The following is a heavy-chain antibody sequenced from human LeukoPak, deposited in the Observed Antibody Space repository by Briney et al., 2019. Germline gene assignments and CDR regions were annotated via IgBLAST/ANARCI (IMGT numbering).Heavy chain of an antibody. Sequence: GGSLRLSCAACGFTFSSYSMNWVRQAPGKGLEGVSSISSSSSYIYYADSVKGRFTISRDNAKNSLYLQMNSLRAEDTAVYYCAKESPPDYYDSSGYYFVKAMLDYDYWGQGTLVTVSS. CDR1: GFTFSSYS. D-gene: IGHD3-22*01. V-gene: IGHV3-21*04. CDR3: AKESPPDYYDSSGYYFVKAMLDYDY. CDR2: ISSSSSYI. J-gene: IGHJ4*02.